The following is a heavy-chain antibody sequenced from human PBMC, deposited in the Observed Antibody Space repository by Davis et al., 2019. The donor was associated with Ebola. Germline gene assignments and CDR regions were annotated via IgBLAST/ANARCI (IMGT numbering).Heavy chain of an antibody. CDR2: ISYDGSNK. Sequence: PGGSLRLSCATSGFTFSSYGMHWVRQAPGKGLEWVAVISYDGSNKFYADSVKGRFIIFRDNSKNTLDLQMNSLRAEDTAVYYCAKVGPYDILTGSHDAFDIWGQGTMVTVSS. J-gene: IGHJ3*02. D-gene: IGHD3-9*01. V-gene: IGHV3-30*18. CDR1: GFTFSSYG. CDR3: AKVGPYDILTGSHDAFDI.